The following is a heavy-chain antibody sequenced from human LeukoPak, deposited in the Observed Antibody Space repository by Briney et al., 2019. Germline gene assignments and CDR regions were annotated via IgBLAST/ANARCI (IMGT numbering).Heavy chain of an antibody. Sequence: PGGSLRLSCAVSGFTFRNYWMSWVRQAPGKGLEWVAKIKQDGGEKYYVDSVKGRFTIFRDNAKNSLYLQMNSLRAEDTAVYYCAREGGTYAGFDYWGQGTLVTVSS. CDR1: GFTFRNYW. CDR2: IKQDGGEK. D-gene: IGHD1-26*01. V-gene: IGHV3-7*01. CDR3: AREGGTYAGFDY. J-gene: IGHJ4*02.